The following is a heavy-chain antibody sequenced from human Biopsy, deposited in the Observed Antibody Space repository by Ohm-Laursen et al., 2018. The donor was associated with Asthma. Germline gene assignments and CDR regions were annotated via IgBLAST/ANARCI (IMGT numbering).Heavy chain of an antibody. J-gene: IGHJ4*02. CDR2: ISGSGGST. CDR3: AKESRRDGYNRRNYYFDY. Sequence: GSLRLSCAASGFTFSSYAMSWVRQAPGKGLEWVSAISGSGGSTYYADSVKGRFTISRDNSKNTLYLQMNSLRAEDMAVYYCAKESRRDGYNRRNYYFDYWGQGTLVTVSS. V-gene: IGHV3-23*01. CDR1: GFTFSSYA. D-gene: IGHD5-24*01.